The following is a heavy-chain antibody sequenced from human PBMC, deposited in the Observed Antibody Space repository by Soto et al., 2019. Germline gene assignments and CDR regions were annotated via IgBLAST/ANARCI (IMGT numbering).Heavy chain of an antibody. V-gene: IGHV1-46*01. CDR3: ARDESLDV. J-gene: IGHJ6*02. CDR2: INPSGGST. CDR1: GYTFTSYS. Sequence: ASVKVSCKASGYTFTSYSMHWVRQAPGQGLEWMGIINPSGGSTTYAQKFQDSVTMTRDTSTSTVYMEVSSLRSEDTAVYYCARDESLDVWGRGTTVTVSS. D-gene: IGHD3-10*01.